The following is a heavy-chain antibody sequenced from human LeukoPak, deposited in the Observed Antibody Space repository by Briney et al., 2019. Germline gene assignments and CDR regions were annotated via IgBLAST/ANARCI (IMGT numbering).Heavy chain of an antibody. CDR1: GGTFSSYA. CDR2: IIPILGIA. Sequence: GASVMVSCKASGGTFSSYAISWVRQAPGQGLEWMGRIIPILGIANYAQKFQGRVTITADKSTGTAYMELSSLRSEDTAVYYCAAYDSSGYSDYWGQGTLVTVSS. CDR3: AAYDSSGYSDY. V-gene: IGHV1-69*04. D-gene: IGHD3-22*01. J-gene: IGHJ4*02.